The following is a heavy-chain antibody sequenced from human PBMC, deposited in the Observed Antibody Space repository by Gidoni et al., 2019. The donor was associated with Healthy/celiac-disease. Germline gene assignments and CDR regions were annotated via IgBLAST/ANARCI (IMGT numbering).Heavy chain of an antibody. CDR2: IKHSGST. J-gene: IGHJ5*02. Sequence: QVQLQQWGAGLLKPSETLSLTCAVYGGSFSGYYWSWIRQPPGKGLEWIGEIKHSGSTNYNPSLKSRVTISVDTSKNQFSLKLSSVTAADTAVYYCARRIRGYSYGPALFLPHKPFDPWGQGTLVTVSS. D-gene: IGHD5-18*01. V-gene: IGHV4-34*01. CDR3: ARRIRGYSYGPALFLPHKPFDP. CDR1: GGSFSGYY.